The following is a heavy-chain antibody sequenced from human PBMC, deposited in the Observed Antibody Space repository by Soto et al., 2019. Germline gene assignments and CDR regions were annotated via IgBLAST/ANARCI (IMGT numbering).Heavy chain of an antibody. CDR2: ISSSSSYI. CDR3: ARDLNYDSLTGYYNAFDI. V-gene: IGHV3-21*01. Sequence: GGSLRLSCAASGFTFSSYSMNWVRQAPGKGLEWVSSISSSSSYIYYADSVKGRFTISRDNAKNSLYLQMNSLRAEDTAVYYCARDLNYDSLTGYYNAFDIWGQGTMVTVSS. D-gene: IGHD3-9*01. J-gene: IGHJ3*02. CDR1: GFTFSSYS.